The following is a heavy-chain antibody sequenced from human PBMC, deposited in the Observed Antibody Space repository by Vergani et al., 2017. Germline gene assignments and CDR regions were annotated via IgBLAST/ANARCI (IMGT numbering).Heavy chain of an antibody. Sequence: QVQLQESGPGLVKPSQTLSLTCTVSGGPISSGGYYWSWIRQHPGKGLEWIGYIYYSGSTYYNPSLKSRVTISVDTSKNQFSLKLSSVTAADTAVYYCARDGYCSSTSCKYGMDVWGQGTTVTVSS. D-gene: IGHD2-2*01. CDR1: GGPISSGGYY. V-gene: IGHV4-31*03. CDR2: IYYSGST. CDR3: ARDGYCSSTSCKYGMDV. J-gene: IGHJ6*02.